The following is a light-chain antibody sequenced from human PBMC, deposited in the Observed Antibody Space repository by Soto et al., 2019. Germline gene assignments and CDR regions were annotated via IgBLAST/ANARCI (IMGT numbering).Light chain of an antibody. J-gene: IGKJ4*01. CDR3: QYQGT. V-gene: IGKV3-20*01. CDR2: DTS. Sequence: IVLTQSPGTLSLSPGERPTLSCRAGQGVGRRYLAWYQQKPGQAPMLLIYDTSERASDIPDRFSGSGSGTDFTLTISRLVPEDFAVYYCQYQGTFGGGTKVEIK. CDR1: QGVGRRY.